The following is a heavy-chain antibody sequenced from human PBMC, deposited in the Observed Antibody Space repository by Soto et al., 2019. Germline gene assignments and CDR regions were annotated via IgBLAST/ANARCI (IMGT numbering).Heavy chain of an antibody. J-gene: IGHJ4*02. CDR3: AKDDIPDGSGSYPGH. D-gene: IGHD3-10*01. CDR1: GFTFSSYG. CDR2: ISYDGSNK. Sequence: QVQLVESGGGVVQPGRSLRLSCAASGFTFSSYGMHWVRQAPGKGLEWVAVISYDGSNKYYADSVKGRFTISRDNSKNTLYLKMNSLRAEDTAVYYCAKDDIPDGSGSYPGHWGQGTLVTVSS. V-gene: IGHV3-30*18.